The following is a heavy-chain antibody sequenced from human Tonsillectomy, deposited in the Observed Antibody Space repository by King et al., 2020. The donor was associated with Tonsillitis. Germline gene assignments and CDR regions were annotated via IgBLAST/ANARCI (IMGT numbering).Heavy chain of an antibody. Sequence: VQLQESGPGLVKPSETLSLTCTVSGGSISSYYWSWIRQPPGKGLEWIGYLYYSGRTNYNPSLKSRVIISVDTSKNQFSLKLSSVTAADTALYYCARDLAGARPAAFDIWGQGTMVTVSP. CDR2: LYYSGRT. V-gene: IGHV4-59*01. CDR1: GGSISSYY. J-gene: IGHJ3*02. D-gene: IGHD1-26*01. CDR3: ARDLAGARPAAFDI.